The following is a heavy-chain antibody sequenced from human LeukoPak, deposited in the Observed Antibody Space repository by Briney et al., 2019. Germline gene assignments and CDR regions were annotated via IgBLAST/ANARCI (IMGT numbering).Heavy chain of an antibody. J-gene: IGHJ4*02. CDR3: ARVRSRGWSDFDY. CDR2: IDSDGSST. D-gene: IGHD6-19*01. Sequence: GGSLRLSCAASGFTFISYWMHWVRQAPGKGLVWVSRIDSDGSSTSYADSVKGRFTISRDNAKNTEYLQMNSLRAEDTAVYYCARVRSRGWSDFDYWGQGTLVTVSS. CDR1: GFTFISYW. V-gene: IGHV3-74*01.